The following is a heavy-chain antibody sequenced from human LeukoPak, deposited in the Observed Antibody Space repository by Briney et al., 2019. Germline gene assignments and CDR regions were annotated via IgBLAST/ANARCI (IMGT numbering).Heavy chain of an antibody. J-gene: IGHJ4*02. CDR3: ARDGVFEPFYGGVY. CDR1: GFTFSSYS. D-gene: IGHD3-16*01. CDR2: IKQDGSEK. Sequence: GGSLRLSCAASGFTFSSYSMNWVRQAPGKGLEWVANIKQDGSEKYYVDSVKGRFTISRDNAKNSLYLQMNSLRAEDTAVYYCARDGVFEPFYGGVYWGQGTLVTVSS. V-gene: IGHV3-7*01.